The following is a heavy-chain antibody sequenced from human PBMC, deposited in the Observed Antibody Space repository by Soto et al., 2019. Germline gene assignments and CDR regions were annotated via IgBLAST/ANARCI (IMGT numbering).Heavy chain of an antibody. CDR3: ARRAHTPRRGVGYYYYGMDV. V-gene: IGHV1-69*13. CDR1: GGTFSSYA. J-gene: IGHJ6*02. CDR2: IIPIFGTA. Sequence: SVKVSFKASGGTFSSYAISWVRQAPGQGLEWMGGIIPIFGTANYAQKFQGRVTITADESTSTAYMELSSLRSEDTAVYYCARRAHTPRRGVGYYYYGMDVWGQGTTVTVSS. D-gene: IGHD3-10*01.